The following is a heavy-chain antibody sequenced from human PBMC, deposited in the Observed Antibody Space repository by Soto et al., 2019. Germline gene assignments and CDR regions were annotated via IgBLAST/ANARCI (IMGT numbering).Heavy chain of an antibody. CDR1: GGSISSYY. D-gene: IGHD3-16*02. CDR3: AGGGIGWFDP. V-gene: IGHV4-59*01. J-gene: IGHJ5*02. CDR2: IYYSGST. Sequence: LPETLSLTCTVSGGSISSYYWSWIRQPPGKGLDWIGYIYYSGSTNYNPSLKSRVTISVDTSKNQFSLKLSSVTAADTAVYYCAGGGIGWFDPWGQGTLVTVSS.